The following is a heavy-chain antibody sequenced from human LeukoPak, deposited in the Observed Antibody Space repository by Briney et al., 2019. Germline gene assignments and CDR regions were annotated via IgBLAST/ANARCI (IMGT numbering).Heavy chain of an antibody. V-gene: IGHV1-69*05. D-gene: IGHD3-3*01. CDR1: GCTFSSYA. CDR3: ARATDFWSFDY. Sequence: WASVKVSCTASGCTFSSYAISWVRQAPGQGLEWMGGIIPIFGTANYAQKFQGRVTITTDESTSTAYMELSSLRSEDTAVYYCARATDFWSFDYWGQGTLVTDS. J-gene: IGHJ4*02. CDR2: IIPIFGTA.